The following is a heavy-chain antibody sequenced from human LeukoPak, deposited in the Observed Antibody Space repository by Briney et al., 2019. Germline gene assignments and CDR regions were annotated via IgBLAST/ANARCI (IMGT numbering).Heavy chain of an antibody. Sequence: GASVKVSCKASGGTFSSYAISWVRQAPGQGLEWMGGIIPMFGTANYAQKFQGRVTITADKSTSTAYTELSSLRSEDTAVYYCVVATYPFYFDYWGQGTLVTVSS. D-gene: IGHD5-12*01. CDR3: VVATYPFYFDY. CDR1: GGTFSSYA. V-gene: IGHV1-69*06. J-gene: IGHJ4*02. CDR2: IIPMFGTA.